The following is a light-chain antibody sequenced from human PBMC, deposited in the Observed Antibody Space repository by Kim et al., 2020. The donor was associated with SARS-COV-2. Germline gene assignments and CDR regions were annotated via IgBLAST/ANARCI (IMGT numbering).Light chain of an antibody. CDR2: LNSDGSH. J-gene: IGLJ3*02. V-gene: IGLV4-69*01. CDR1: SGHSSYA. CDR3: QTWGTGIG. Sequence: GASVKLTCTLSSGHSSYAIAWHQQQPEKGPRYLMKLNSDGSHSKGDGIPDRFSGASSGAERYLTISSLQSEDEAYYYCQTWGTGIGFGGGTKLTVL.